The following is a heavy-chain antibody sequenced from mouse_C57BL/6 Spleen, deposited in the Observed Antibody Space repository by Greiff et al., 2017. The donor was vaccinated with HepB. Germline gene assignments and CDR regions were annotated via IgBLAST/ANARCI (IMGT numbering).Heavy chain of an antibody. J-gene: IGHJ3*01. CDR3: ARENLLFAY. CDR1: GFTFSSYA. D-gene: IGHD2-10*01. Sequence: EVQVVESGGGLVKPGGSLKLSCAASGFTFSSYAMSWVRQTPEKRLEWVATISDGGSYTYYPDNVKGRFTISRDNAKNNLYLQMSHLKSEDTAMYYCARENLLFAYWGQGTLVTVSA. V-gene: IGHV5-4*01. CDR2: ISDGGSYT.